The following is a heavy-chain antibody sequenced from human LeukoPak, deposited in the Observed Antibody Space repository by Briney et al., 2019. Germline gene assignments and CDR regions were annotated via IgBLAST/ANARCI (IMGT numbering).Heavy chain of an antibody. D-gene: IGHD6-19*01. V-gene: IGHV4-59*01. J-gene: IGHJ5*02. Sequence: SETLSLTCTVSGGSISTYSWTWIRQPPGKGLEWIGNIYYSGSTNYNPSLKSRVTISIDTSKNQFSLKVSSVTAADTAVYYCARAHSSGWPHMLDPWGQRTLVTVPS. CDR2: IYYSGST. CDR1: GGSISTYS. CDR3: ARAHSSGWPHMLDP.